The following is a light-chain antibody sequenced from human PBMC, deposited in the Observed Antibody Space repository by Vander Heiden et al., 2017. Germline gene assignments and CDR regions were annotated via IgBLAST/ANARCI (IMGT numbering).Light chain of an antibody. CDR2: WAS. Sequence: IVMTQSPDSLAVSLGERATINCKSSQSVLYSSNNKNYLAWYQQKPGQPPKVLIYWASTRESGVPDRFGGSGSGTDFTLTISSLQAEDVAVYYCQQYYSVPWTFGQGTKVEIK. CDR1: QSVLYSSNNKNY. J-gene: IGKJ1*01. V-gene: IGKV4-1*01. CDR3: QQYYSVPWT.